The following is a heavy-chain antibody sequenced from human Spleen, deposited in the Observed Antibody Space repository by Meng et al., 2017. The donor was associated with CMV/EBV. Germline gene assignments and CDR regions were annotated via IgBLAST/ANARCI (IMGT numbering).Heavy chain of an antibody. Sequence: HITLKESGTTLVTLTQTLTLPCTVSGLSLITTGVGVGWFGQPPRKALEWLALIYCDDDKRYSPSLKSRLTITKDTSKNQVVLTMANMDPVDTATYYCAHRDYYNSGGYYSWGQGTLVTVSS. CDR2: IYCDDDK. D-gene: IGHD3-22*01. CDR1: GLSLITTGVG. J-gene: IGHJ4*02. CDR3: AHRDYYNSGGYYS. V-gene: IGHV2-5*02.